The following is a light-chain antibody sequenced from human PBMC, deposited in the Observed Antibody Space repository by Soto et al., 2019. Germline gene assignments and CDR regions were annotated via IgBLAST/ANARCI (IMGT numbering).Light chain of an antibody. CDR2: DVN. V-gene: IGLV2-14*03. CDR1: SSDIGAYNF. J-gene: IGLJ2*01. Sequence: QSVLTQPASVSGSPGQSITISCTGTSSDIGAYNFVSWYQQHPGKAPKLMLYDVNIRPSGVSNRFSGSKSGNTASLTTSGLQAEDEADYYCTSWTTSTTMIFAGGTKVTVL. CDR3: TSWTTSTTMI.